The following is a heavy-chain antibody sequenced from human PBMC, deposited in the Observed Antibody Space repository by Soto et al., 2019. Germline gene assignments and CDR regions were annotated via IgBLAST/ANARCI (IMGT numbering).Heavy chain of an antibody. D-gene: IGHD2-8*01. CDR1: GYTFTSYD. CDR2: MNPNSGNT. V-gene: IGHV1-8*01. J-gene: IGHJ4*02. CDR3: ARGRDIVLMVHAQEGFDY. Sequence: QVQLVQSGAEVKKPGASVKVSCKASGYTFTSYDINWVRQATGQGLEWMGWMNPNSGNTGYAQKFQGRVTMTRNTSISTAYMELSSLRSEDTAVYYCARGRDIVLMVHAQEGFDYWGQGTLVTVSS.